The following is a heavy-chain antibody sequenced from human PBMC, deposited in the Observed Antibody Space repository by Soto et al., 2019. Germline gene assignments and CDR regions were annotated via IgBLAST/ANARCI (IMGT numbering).Heavy chain of an antibody. Sequence: EEQLLESGGGLAQPGGSLRLSCAASGFTFRGYAMSWVRQAPGKGPEWVSGISGSGDSTYHAKSVKGRFIISRDNSKNTLYLEINSLRDEDTAVYYCAKAYGASHSHFDRWGQGTLVAVSS. CDR2: ISGSGDST. D-gene: IGHD2-21*01. CDR1: GFTFRGYA. J-gene: IGHJ4*02. CDR3: AKAYGASHSHFDR. V-gene: IGHV3-23*01.